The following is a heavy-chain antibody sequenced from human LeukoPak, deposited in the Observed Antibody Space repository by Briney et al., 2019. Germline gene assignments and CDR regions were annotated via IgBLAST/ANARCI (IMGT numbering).Heavy chain of an antibody. CDR2: ISGSGGST. D-gene: IGHD2-21*02. V-gene: IGHV3-23*01. CDR3: AKDLSGLVVVTAILGY. J-gene: IGHJ4*02. Sequence: GGSLRPSCAASGFTFSSYAMSWVRQAPGKGLEWVSAISGSGGSTYYADSVKGRFTISRDNSKNTLYLQMNSLRAEDTAVYYCAKDLSGLVVVTAILGYWGQGTLVTVSS. CDR1: GFTFSSYA.